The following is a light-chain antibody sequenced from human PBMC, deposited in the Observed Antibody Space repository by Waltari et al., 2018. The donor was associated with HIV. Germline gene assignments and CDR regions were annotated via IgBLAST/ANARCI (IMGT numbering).Light chain of an antibody. CDR3: QVWDHTSDHPAV. Sequence: SYVLTQPPSVSVAPRQTARITCGGNNIGSKSGPWYRQQPGQAPVLVVYDDSDRPSGIPERFSGSNSGNTATLTITRVEAGDEADFYCQVWDHTSDHPAVFGGGTKLTVL. V-gene: IGLV3-21*02. J-gene: IGLJ2*01. CDR1: NIGSKS. CDR2: DDS.